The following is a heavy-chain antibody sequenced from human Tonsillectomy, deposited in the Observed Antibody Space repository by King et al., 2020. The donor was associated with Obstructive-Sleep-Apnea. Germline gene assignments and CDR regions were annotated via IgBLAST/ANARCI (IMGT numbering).Heavy chain of an antibody. Sequence: VQLVESGGGLVQPGGSLRLSCAASGFTVSSNYMSWVRQAPGKGLEWVSVIYSGGSTYYADSVKGRFTISRDNSKNTLYLQMNSLRAEDTAVYYCEVAVAGTDYYYGMDVWGQGTTVTVSS. J-gene: IGHJ6*02. CDR1: GFTVSSNY. CDR3: EVAVAGTDYYYGMDV. V-gene: IGHV3-66*01. CDR2: IYSGGST. D-gene: IGHD6-19*01.